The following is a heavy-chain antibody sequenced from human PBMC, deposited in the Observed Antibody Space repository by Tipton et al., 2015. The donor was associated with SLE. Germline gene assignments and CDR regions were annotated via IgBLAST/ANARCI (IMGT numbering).Heavy chain of an antibody. Sequence: SLRLSCAASGFTFTGFWMGWVRQAPGKGLEWMANVNPDGSEKNYVDSLKGRFTISRDNGKNSLYLQMNSLRAEDTAVYYCARGLAAPADWGQGTLVTVSS. CDR3: ARGLAAPAD. V-gene: IGHV3-7*01. CDR2: VNPDGSEK. D-gene: IGHD6-13*01. J-gene: IGHJ4*02. CDR1: GFTFTGFW.